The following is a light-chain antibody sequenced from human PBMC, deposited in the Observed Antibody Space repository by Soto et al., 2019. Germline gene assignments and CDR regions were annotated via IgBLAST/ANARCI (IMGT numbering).Light chain of an antibody. CDR3: QSYDIPLSGLV. CDR2: GNT. J-gene: IGLJ2*01. V-gene: IGLV1-40*01. Sequence: QSVLTQPPSVSGAPGQRVTISCTGSSSNIGTGYDVHWYQQVPGTAPKLLIYGNTNRPSGVPDRFSGSKSGTSASLAITGLQAEDEADYYCQSYDIPLSGLVFGGGTKLTV. CDR1: SSNIGTGYD.